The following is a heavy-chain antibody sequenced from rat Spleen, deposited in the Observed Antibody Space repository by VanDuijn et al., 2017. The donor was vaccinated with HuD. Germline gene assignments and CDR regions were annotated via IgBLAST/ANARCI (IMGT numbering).Heavy chain of an antibody. CDR2: IWGDGTT. Sequence: QVQLKESGPGLVQPSQTLSLTCTVSGFSLTSNSVHWVRQPPGKGLEWMGGIWGDGTTDYNSDLKSRLSISRDTSKSQVFLEINSLQTDDTGTYYCARDGEAVAASNWFAHWGQGVMVTVSS. CDR3: ARDGEAVAASNWFAH. V-gene: IGHV2-1*01. D-gene: IGHD1-2*01. J-gene: IGHJ2*01. CDR1: GFSLTSNS.